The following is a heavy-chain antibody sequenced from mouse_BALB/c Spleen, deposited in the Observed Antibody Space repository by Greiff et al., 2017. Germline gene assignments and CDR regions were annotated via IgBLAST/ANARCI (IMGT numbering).Heavy chain of an antibody. D-gene: IGHD1-2*01. V-gene: IGHV5-12-2*01. J-gene: IGHJ4*01. CDR1: GFTFSSYT. CDR2: ISNGGGST. Sequence: EVKLMESGGGLVQPGGSLKLSCAASGFTFSSYTMSWVRQTPEKRLEWVAYISNGGGSTYYPDTVKGRFTISRDNAKNTLYLQMSSLKSEDTAMYYCARVPFTTAIAMDYWGQGTSVTVSS. CDR3: ARVPFTTAIAMDY.